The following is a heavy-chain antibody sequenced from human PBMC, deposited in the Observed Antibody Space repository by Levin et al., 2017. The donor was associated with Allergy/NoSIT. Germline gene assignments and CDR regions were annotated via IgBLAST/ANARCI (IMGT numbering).Heavy chain of an antibody. CDR3: AKDDYYGSGSYYKRGGNFDY. D-gene: IGHD3-10*01. CDR2: ISYDGSNK. CDR1: GFTFSSYG. V-gene: IGHV3-30*18. J-gene: IGHJ4*02. Sequence: QPGGSLRLSCAASGFTFSSYGMHWVRQAPGKGLEWVAVISYDGSNKYYADSVKGRFTISRDNSKNTLYLQMNSLRAEDTAVYYCAKDDYYGSGSYYKRGGNFDYWGQGTLVTVSS.